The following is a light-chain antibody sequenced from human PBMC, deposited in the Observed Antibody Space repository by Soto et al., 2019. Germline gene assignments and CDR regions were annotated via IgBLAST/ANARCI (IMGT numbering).Light chain of an antibody. CDR2: GVS. V-gene: IGKV3-20*01. CDR1: ESVSSTS. J-gene: IGKJ1*01. Sequence: IVXTQSPGTLSLSPGERATLSCRASESVSSTSLAWYQQKPGQAPRLLMYGVSSRATGIPDRFSGSGSGTDFTLTINRLEPEDFAVYFCQQYDNSVWTFGQGTKV. CDR3: QQYDNSVWT.